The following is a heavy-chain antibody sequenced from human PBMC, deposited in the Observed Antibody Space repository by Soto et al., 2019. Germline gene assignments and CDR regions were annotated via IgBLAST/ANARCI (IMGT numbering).Heavy chain of an antibody. Sequence: SETLSLTCTVSGGSVSSGSYYWSWIRQPPGKGLEWIGYIYYSGSTNYNPSLKSRVTISVDTSKNQFSLKLSSVTAADTAVYSCASGLTSGFWSGYDWDAFEILGQGTMVTVSS. V-gene: IGHV4-61*01. CDR1: GGSVSSGSYY. CDR2: IYYSGST. D-gene: IGHD3-3*01. J-gene: IGHJ3*02. CDR3: ASGLTSGFWSGYDWDAFEI.